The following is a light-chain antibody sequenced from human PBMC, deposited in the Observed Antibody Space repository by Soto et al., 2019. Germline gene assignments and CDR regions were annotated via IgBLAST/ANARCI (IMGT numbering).Light chain of an antibody. J-gene: IGKJ5*01. CDR3: QQYNNWPLT. Sequence: EIVMTQSPGTLSVSPGERATLSCRASQSVSSNLAWYQQTPGQAPRRLIYVASTRATGIRARFSGSRSATEFPLTITSLQSEDFAVYYCQQYNNWPLTFGQGTRLEIK. CDR1: QSVSSN. CDR2: VAS. V-gene: IGKV3-15*01.